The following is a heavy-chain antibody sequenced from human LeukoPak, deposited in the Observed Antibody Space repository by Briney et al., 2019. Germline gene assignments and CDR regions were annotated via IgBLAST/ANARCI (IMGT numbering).Heavy chain of an antibody. Sequence: GGSLRLSCATSGFTFSTYWMTWVRQAPGKGLEWVANIKQDGSEKNYVDSVKGRFTISRDNAKNSLSLQLSSLRPEDTAVYYCASLYILRELRYFDYWGQGTLVTVSS. CDR2: IKQDGSEK. V-gene: IGHV3-7*02. CDR3: ASLYILRELRYFDY. D-gene: IGHD1-7*01. CDR1: GFTFSTYW. J-gene: IGHJ4*02.